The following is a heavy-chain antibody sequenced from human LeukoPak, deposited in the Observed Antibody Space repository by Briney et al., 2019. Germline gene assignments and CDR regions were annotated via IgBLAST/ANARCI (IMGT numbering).Heavy chain of an antibody. CDR3: ARPRQRRYYDSSGPRGNWFDP. Sequence: SETLSLTCAVYGGSFSGYYWSWIRQPPGKGLEWIGEINHSGSTNYNPSLKSRVTISVDTSKNQFSLKLSSVTAADTAVYYCARPRQRRYYDSSGPRGNWFDPWGQGTLVTVSS. CDR2: INHSGST. CDR1: GGSFSGYY. V-gene: IGHV4-34*01. J-gene: IGHJ5*02. D-gene: IGHD3-22*01.